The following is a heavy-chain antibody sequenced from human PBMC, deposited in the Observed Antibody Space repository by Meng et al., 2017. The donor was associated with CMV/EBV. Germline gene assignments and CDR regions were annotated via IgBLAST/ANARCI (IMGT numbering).Heavy chain of an antibody. CDR3: ARVHLYNWNYYGMDV. D-gene: IGHD1-20*01. V-gene: IGHV3-74*01. Sequence: GESLKISCAASGFTFSSYWMHWVRQAPGKGLVWVSRINSDGSSTSYADSVKGRFTISRDNAKNTLYLQMNSLRADDTAVYYCARVHLYNWNYYGMDVWGQGTTVTVSS. J-gene: IGHJ6*02. CDR2: INSDGSST. CDR1: GFTFSSYW.